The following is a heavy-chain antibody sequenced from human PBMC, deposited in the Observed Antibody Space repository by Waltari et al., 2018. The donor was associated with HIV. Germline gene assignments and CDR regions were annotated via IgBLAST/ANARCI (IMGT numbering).Heavy chain of an antibody. CDR1: GFTFSSYG. CDR2: ISYDGSNK. V-gene: IGHV3-30*18. D-gene: IGHD3-3*01. J-gene: IGHJ6*02. CDR3: AKDARFLDLDYYYGMDV. Sequence: QVQLVESGGGVVQPGRSLRLSCAASGFTFSSYGMHWVRQAPGKGLEWVAVISYDGSNKYYADSVKGRFTISRDNSKNTLYRQMNSLRAEDTAVYYCAKDARFLDLDYYYGMDVWGQGTTVTVSS.